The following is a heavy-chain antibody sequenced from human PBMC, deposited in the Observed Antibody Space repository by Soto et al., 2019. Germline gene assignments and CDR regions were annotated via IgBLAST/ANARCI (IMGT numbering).Heavy chain of an antibody. D-gene: IGHD2-8*01. V-gene: IGHV3-11*06. CDR3: ARDLGLMGPHYYYYGMDV. CDR1: GFTFSDYY. CDR2: ISSSSSYT. J-gene: IGHJ6*02. Sequence: GGSLRLSCAASGFTFSDYYMSWIRQAPGKGLEWVSYISSSSSYTNYADSVKGRFTISRDNAKNSLYLQMNSLRAEDTAVYYCARDLGLMGPHYYYYGMDVWGQGTTVTVSS.